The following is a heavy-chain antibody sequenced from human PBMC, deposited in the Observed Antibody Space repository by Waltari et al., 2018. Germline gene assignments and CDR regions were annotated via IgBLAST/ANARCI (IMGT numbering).Heavy chain of an antibody. CDR3: ARPRRSGYYYFDY. CDR2: ISYDGSNK. D-gene: IGHD3-22*01. J-gene: IGHJ4*02. V-gene: IGHV3-30-3*01. CDR1: GFTFSSYA. Sequence: QVQLVESGGGVVPPGRSLRLSCAASGFTFSSYAMHWVRQAPGKGLEWVAVISYDGSNKYYADSVKGRFTISRDNSKNTLYLQMNSLRAEDTAVYYCARPRRSGYYYFDYWGQGTLVTVSS.